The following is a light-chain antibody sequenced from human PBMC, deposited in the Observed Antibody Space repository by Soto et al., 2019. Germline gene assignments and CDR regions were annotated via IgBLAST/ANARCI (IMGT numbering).Light chain of an antibody. J-gene: IGKJ4*01. V-gene: IGKV1-9*01. Sequence: DIQLTQSPSFLSASVGDRVTITCRASQGISSYLAWYQQKPGKAPKLLIYAASTLQIGVPSRFSGSGSGTEFTLTISSLQPEDFATYYCQQLNSYPSTFGGGTKVEIK. CDR1: QGISSY. CDR2: AAS. CDR3: QQLNSYPST.